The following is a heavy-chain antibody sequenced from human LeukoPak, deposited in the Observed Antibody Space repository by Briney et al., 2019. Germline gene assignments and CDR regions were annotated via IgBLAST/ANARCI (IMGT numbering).Heavy chain of an antibody. CDR1: GYSISSGYY. CDR2: IYHSGST. V-gene: IGHV4-38-2*01. J-gene: IGHJ4*02. Sequence: SETLSLTCAVSGYSISSGYYWGWIRQPPGKGLEWIGSIYHSGSTYYNPSLKSRVTISVDTSKNQFSLKLSSVTAADTAVHYCARRSDSSGLDYWGQGTLVTVSS. CDR3: ARRSDSSGLDY. D-gene: IGHD6-19*01.